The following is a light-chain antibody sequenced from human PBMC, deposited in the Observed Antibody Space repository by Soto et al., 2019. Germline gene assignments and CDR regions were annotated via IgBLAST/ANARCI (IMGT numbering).Light chain of an antibody. Sequence: EIVLTQSPATLSLSPGERATLSCRASQSVSRHLAWYQQKPGQAPRLLIYDASNRATGIPARFSGSGSGTDFTLTVSGLEPEDFAVYYCQQRDTWPPLTFGGGTKVEIK. CDR1: QSVSRH. CDR3: QQRDTWPPLT. CDR2: DAS. V-gene: IGKV3-11*01. J-gene: IGKJ4*01.